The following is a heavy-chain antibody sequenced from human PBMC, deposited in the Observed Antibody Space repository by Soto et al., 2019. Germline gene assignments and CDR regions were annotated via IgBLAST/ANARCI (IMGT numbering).Heavy chain of an antibody. Sequence: SETLSLTCTVSGDSIHPYYWSWIRQPPGKGLECIGYIYYTGSTNYNPSLESRVTISIDTSKNQFSLKLSSVTATDTAVYYCARHRNYDFWGGYYMDVWGKGTKVTVSS. V-gene: IGHV4-59*08. D-gene: IGHD3-3*01. CDR1: GDSIHPYY. CDR3: ARHRNYDFWGGYYMDV. J-gene: IGHJ6*03. CDR2: IYYTGST.